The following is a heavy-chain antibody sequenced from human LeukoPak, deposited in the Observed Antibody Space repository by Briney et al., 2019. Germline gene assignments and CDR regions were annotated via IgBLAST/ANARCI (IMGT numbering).Heavy chain of an antibody. CDR1: GDSISSGDYF. D-gene: IGHD6-19*01. V-gene: IGHV4-61*02. J-gene: IGHJ6*03. CDR2: ISASGST. CDR3: ARISSGWYLYYYYYMDV. Sequence: SETLSLTCSVSGDSISSGDYFWSWIRQAAGKGLEWIGCISASGSTYYNPSLKSRVTISVDTSKNQFSLKLSSVTAADTAVYYCARISSGWYLYYYYYMDVWGKGTTVTVSS.